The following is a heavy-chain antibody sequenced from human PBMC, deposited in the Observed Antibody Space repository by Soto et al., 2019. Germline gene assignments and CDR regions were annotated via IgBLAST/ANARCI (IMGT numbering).Heavy chain of an antibody. CDR2: IDDNGNT. V-gene: IGHV4-59*01. Sequence: SETLSLTCTVSGGSIINNYWSWIRQPPGRTLEYIGFIDDNGNTNYNPSLKSRGTISVDTSKNQISLKLSSATAADTAVYYCARTSTVVTLLDVWGQGHLVT. D-gene: IGHD2-21*02. CDR1: GGSIINNY. CDR3: ARTSTVVTLLDV. J-gene: IGHJ4*02.